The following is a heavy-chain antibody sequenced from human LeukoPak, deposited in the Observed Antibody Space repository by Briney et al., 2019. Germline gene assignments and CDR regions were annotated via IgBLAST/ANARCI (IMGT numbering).Heavy chain of an antibody. Sequence: PSETLSLTCTVSGGSISSYYWSWIRQPAGKGLEWIGRIYTSGSTNYNPSLKSRVTMSVDTSKNQFSLKLSSVTAADTAVYYCARDYIAAPGDRDAFDIWGQGTMVTVSS. V-gene: IGHV4-4*07. CDR3: ARDYIAAPGDRDAFDI. J-gene: IGHJ3*02. CDR1: GGSISSYY. D-gene: IGHD2-15*01. CDR2: IYTSGST.